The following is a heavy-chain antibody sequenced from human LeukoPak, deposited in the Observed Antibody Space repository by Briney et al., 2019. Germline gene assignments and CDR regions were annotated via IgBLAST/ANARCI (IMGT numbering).Heavy chain of an antibody. J-gene: IGHJ6*02. CDR3: ASYYYGSGSYFHYYYYGMDV. V-gene: IGHV3-9*01. CDR2: ISWNSGSI. D-gene: IGHD3-10*01. CDR1: GFTFSSYA. Sequence: GGSLRLSCAASGFTFSSYAMSWVRQAPGKGLEWVSGISWNSGSIGYADSVKGRFTISRDNAKNSLYLQMNSLRAEDTAVYYCASYYYGSGSYFHYYYYGMDVWGQGTTVTVSS.